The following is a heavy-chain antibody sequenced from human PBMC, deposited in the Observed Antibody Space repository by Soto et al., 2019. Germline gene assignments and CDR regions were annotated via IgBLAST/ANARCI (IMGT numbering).Heavy chain of an antibody. V-gene: IGHV4-59*01. CDR2: IYYSGST. D-gene: IGHD2-15*01. Sequence: NPSETLSLTCTVSGGSISSYYWSWIRQPPGKGLEWIGYIYYSGSTNYNPSLKSRVTISVDTSKNQFSLKLSSVTAADTAVYYCARDRRLGYCSGGSCYPPYYYYHMDVWGKGTTVTVSS. CDR3: ARDRRLGYCSGGSCYPPYYYYHMDV. J-gene: IGHJ6*03. CDR1: GGSISSYY.